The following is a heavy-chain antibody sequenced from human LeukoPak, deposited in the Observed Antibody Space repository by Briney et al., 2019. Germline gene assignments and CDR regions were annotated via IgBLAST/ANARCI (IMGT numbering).Heavy chain of an antibody. V-gene: IGHV3-53*01. CDR1: GFTVSSTY. CDR3: ARAGRYSNWFDP. CDR2: IYSGGST. Sequence: GGSLRLSCAASGFTVSSTYMNWVRQAPGKGLEWVSIIYSGGSTYYADSVKGRFTISRDNSKSTIYLQMNSLRVEDTAVYYCARAGRYSNWFDPWGQGTLVTVSS. J-gene: IGHJ5*02. D-gene: IGHD3-9*01.